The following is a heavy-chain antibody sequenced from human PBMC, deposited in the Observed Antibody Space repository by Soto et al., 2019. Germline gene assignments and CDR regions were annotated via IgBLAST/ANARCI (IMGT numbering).Heavy chain of an antibody. CDR2: IKSKALGGTT. V-gene: IGHV3-15*07. Sequence: EVQLVDSGGDLVKPWGSLRLSCAGSGFVFSNAWINWVRQAPGKGLEWVGRIKSKALGGTTDFAAPVRGRFAITRDDSINMAYMQMNSLNTEDTAVYYCTTDSYSTMIEVRFDYWGHGTPVTVSS. J-gene: IGHJ4*01. D-gene: IGHD3-22*01. CDR1: GFVFSNAW. CDR3: TTDSYSTMIEVRFDY.